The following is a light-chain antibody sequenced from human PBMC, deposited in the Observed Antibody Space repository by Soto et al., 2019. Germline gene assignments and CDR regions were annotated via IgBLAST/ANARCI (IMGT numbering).Light chain of an antibody. Sequence: EIVLTQSPGTLSLSPGERATLSCRASQSVSSSYLAWYQQKPGQAPRLLIYGASSRATGIPDRFSGSGSGTDFTLTISRLDPEDFAVYYCQQHGAFGGGTKVEIK. V-gene: IGKV3-20*01. CDR2: GAS. CDR3: QQHGA. CDR1: QSVSSSY. J-gene: IGKJ4*01.